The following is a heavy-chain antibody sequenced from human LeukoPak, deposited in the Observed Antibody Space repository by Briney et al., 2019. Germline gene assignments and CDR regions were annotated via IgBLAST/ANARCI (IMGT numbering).Heavy chain of an antibody. D-gene: IGHD6-13*01. CDR2: IYSDGSAT. Sequence: GGSLRLSCAASGFTFNTAWMHWVRQAPGKGLVWVSRIYSDGSATTYAEFVKGRFTISRDNSKNTLYLQMNSLRAEDTAVYYCARGQRHSSSWYGPDAFDIWGQGTMVTVSS. CDR3: ARGQRHSSSWYGPDAFDI. CDR1: GFTFNTAW. V-gene: IGHV3-74*03. J-gene: IGHJ3*02.